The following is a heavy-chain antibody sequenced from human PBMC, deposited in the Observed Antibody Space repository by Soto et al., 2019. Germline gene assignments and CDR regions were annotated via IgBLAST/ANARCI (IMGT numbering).Heavy chain of an antibody. CDR1: GYSFTSYW. CDR3: ARTGDIVVVVAATPVSQFDY. D-gene: IGHD2-15*01. J-gene: IGHJ4*02. V-gene: IGHV5-51*01. CDR2: IYPGDSDT. Sequence: GESLKISCKGSGYSFTSYWIGWVRQMPGKGLEWMGIIYPGDSDTRYSPSFQGQVTISADKSISTAYLQWSSLKASDTAMYYCARTGDIVVVVAATPVSQFDYWGQGTLVTVSS.